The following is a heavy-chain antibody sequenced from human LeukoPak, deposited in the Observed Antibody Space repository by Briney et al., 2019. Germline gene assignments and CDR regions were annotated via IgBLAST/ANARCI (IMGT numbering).Heavy chain of an antibody. CDR2: ISAYNGNT. Sequence: ASVKVSCKASDYTFTNYGITWVRQAPGQGLEWMGWISAYNGNTNYAQKLQGRVTMTTDTSTSTAYMELRSLRSDDTAVYYCARGAYDSSGYYSDAFDIWGQGTMVTVSS. CDR3: ARGAYDSSGYYSDAFDI. CDR1: DYTFTNYG. D-gene: IGHD3-22*01. J-gene: IGHJ3*02. V-gene: IGHV1-18*01.